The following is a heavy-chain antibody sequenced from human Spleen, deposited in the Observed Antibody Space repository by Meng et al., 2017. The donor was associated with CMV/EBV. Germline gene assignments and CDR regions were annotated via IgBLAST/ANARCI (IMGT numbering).Heavy chain of an antibody. Sequence: EASGYNFRRYDINWVRQATGQGLEWMGWMNPHSGNKGYAQNFQGRITITRNTPRNTVYMELSSLKSEDTAVYYCARGIVGATPNFDYWGQGTLVTVSS. CDR1: GYNFRRYD. CDR2: MNPHSGNK. CDR3: ARGIVGATPNFDY. D-gene: IGHD1-26*01. J-gene: IGHJ4*02. V-gene: IGHV1-8*03.